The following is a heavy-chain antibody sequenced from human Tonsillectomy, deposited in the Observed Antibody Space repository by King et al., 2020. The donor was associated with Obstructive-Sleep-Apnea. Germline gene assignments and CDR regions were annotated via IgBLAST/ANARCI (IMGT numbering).Heavy chain of an antibody. V-gene: IGHV3-49*03. J-gene: IGHJ4*02. CDR2: IRSKAYGGTT. CDR3: TRGSPNNYDFWSGYYSFDY. Sequence: VQLVESGGGLVQPGRSLRLSCTASGFPFGDYAMSWFRQAPGKGLEWVGFIRSKAYGGTTEYAASVKGRFTISRDDSKSIAYLQMNSLKTEDTAVYYCTRGSPNNYDFWSGYYSFDYWGQGTLVTVSS. D-gene: IGHD3-3*01. CDR1: GFPFGDYA.